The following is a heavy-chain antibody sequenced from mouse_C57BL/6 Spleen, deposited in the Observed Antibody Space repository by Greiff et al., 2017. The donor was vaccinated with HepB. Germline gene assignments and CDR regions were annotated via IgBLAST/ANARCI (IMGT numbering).Heavy chain of an antibody. CDR2: IWSDGST. CDR1: GFSLTSYG. V-gene: IGHV2-6-1*01. D-gene: IGHD2-2*01. CDR3: ARHSTMVTTDAMDY. Sequence: QVQLQQSGPGLVAPSQSLSITCTVSGFSLTSYGVHWVRQPPGKGLEWLVVIWSDGSTTYNSALKSRLSISKDNSKSQVFLKMNSLQTDDTAMYYCARHSTMVTTDAMDYWGQGTSVTVSS. J-gene: IGHJ4*01.